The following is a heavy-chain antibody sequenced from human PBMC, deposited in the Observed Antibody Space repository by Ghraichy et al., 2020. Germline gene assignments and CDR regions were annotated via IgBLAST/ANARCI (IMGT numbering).Heavy chain of an antibody. V-gene: IGHV3-33*01. Sequence: LSLTCAASGFTFSSYGMHWVRQAPGKGLEWVAVIWYDGSNKYYADSVKGRFTISRDNSKNTLYLQMNSLRAEDTAVYYCARVGSRDGYNPEYYYYGMDVWGQGTTVTVSS. J-gene: IGHJ6*02. CDR3: ARVGSRDGYNPEYYYYGMDV. D-gene: IGHD5-24*01. CDR1: GFTFSSYG. CDR2: IWYDGSNK.